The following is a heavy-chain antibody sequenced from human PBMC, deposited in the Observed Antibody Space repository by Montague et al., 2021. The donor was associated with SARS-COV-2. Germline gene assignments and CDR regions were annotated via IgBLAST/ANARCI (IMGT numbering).Heavy chain of an antibody. CDR3: ARGSYGPDAFDI. J-gene: IGHJ3*02. V-gene: IGHV4-59*01. Sequence: SETLSLTCTVSGGSISSYYWSWIRQPPGKGLEWIGYIYYSVSTNXXPSLKSRVTISLDTSKNQFSLKLNSVTAADTAVYYCARGSYGPDAFDIRGQGTMVTVSS. D-gene: IGHD5-18*01. CDR2: IYYSVST. CDR1: GGSISSYY.